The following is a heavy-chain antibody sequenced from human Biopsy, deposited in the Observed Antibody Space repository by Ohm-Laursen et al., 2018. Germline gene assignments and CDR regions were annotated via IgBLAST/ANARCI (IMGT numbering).Heavy chain of an antibody. D-gene: IGHD3-9*01. CDR3: ARVPAYPSIDGYYGLDL. J-gene: IGHJ6*02. V-gene: IGHV1-2*02. CDR2: INPNSGNA. Sequence: EASVKVSCKASGYTFAGYYLHWVRQAPGHGLEWMGWINPNSGNANYAQSFQGRLTVTRDTSISTAYMELTSLTFDDTAIYYCARVPAYPSIDGYYGLDLWGQGTTVIVPS. CDR1: GYTFAGYY.